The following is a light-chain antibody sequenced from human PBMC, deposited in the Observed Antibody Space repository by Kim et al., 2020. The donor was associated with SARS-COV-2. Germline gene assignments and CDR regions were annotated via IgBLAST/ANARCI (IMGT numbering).Light chain of an antibody. CDR1: QCISNY. Sequence: ASVGDRVTITCRASQCISNYLAWYQQKPGKGPKHLIYAASTLQPGVPSRFSGSGSGTDFTLTVSSLQPEDVATYYCQKYDNAPVTFGPGTRLEIK. V-gene: IGKV1-27*01. CDR3: QKYDNAPVT. CDR2: AAS. J-gene: IGKJ5*01.